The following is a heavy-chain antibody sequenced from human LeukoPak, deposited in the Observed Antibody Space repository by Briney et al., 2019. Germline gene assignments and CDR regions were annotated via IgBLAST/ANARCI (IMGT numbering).Heavy chain of an antibody. CDR1: GGSISSYY. CDR3: ARLVAAAGISQYNWFDP. V-gene: IGHV4-59*01. CDR2: IYYSGST. J-gene: IGHJ5*02. D-gene: IGHD6-13*01. Sequence: SETLSLTCTVSGGSISSYYWSWIRQPPGKGLEWIGYIYYSGSTNHNPSLKSRVSISVDTSKIQFSLKPSSVTAADAAVYYCARLVAAAGISQYNWFDPWGQGTLVTVSS.